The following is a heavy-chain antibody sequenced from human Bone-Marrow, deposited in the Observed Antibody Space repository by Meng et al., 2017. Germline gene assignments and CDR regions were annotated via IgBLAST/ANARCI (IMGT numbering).Heavy chain of an antibody. D-gene: IGHD3-22*01. CDR3: ARGNRLGTYYYDSSGTDY. CDR1: GGTFSSYT. J-gene: IGHJ4*02. CDR2: IIPILGIA. V-gene: IGHV1-69*02. Sequence: SVKVSCKASGGTFSSYTISWVRQAPGQGLEWMGRIIPILGIANYAQKFQGRVTITADKSTSTAYMELSSLRSEDTAVYYCARGNRLGTYYYDSSGTDYWGQGTLVTVSS.